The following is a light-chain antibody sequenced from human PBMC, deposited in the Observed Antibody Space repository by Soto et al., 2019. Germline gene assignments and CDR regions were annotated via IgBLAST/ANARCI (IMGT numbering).Light chain of an antibody. V-gene: IGKV3-20*01. J-gene: IGKJ1*01. CDR1: QSITSIY. CDR3: QHYGT. Sequence: EIVSTQSPVTLSLSPGERATLSCRASQSITSIYLAWYQQKPGQAPRLLIYGASSRATGIPDRFSGSGSGTDFTLTISRLEPEDFAVYYCQHYGTFGQGTKVEI. CDR2: GAS.